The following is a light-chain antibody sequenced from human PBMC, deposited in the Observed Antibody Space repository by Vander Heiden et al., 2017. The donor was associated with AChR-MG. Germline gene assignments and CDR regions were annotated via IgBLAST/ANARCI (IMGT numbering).Light chain of an antibody. CDR1: ESLLYPNGETY. J-gene: IGKJ1*01. V-gene: IGKV2D-29*01. Sequence: IVMTQTPLSLSVTPGQPASISCKSSESLLYPNGETYLYWYVQKAGQPPQLLIYEVSNRFSGVPDRFSASGSRTDFTLKISRVETEDVGVYYCMQTRHYPWTFGQGTKVEIE. CDR3: MQTRHYPWT. CDR2: EVS.